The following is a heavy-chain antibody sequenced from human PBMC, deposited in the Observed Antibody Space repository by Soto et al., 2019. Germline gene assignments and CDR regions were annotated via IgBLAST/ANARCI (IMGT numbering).Heavy chain of an antibody. J-gene: IGHJ6*03. D-gene: IGHD6-13*01. CDR2: ISSSSSYI. CDR1: GFTFSSYS. Sequence: GGSLRLSCAASGFTFSSYSMNWVRQAPGKGLEWVSSISSSSSYIYYADSVKGRFTISRDNAKNSLYLQMNSLRAEDTAVYYCARDRSSPSDLINYYYYMDVWGKGTTVTVSS. V-gene: IGHV3-21*01. CDR3: ARDRSSPSDLINYYYYMDV.